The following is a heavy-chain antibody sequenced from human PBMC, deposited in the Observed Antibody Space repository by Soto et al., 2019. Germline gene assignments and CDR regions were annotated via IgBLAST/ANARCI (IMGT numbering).Heavy chain of an antibody. V-gene: IGHV4-30-4*01. J-gene: IGHJ4*02. CDR2: TSFSGYT. Sequence: QVQLQESGPGLVKPSQTLSLTCTVSGDSVSGGDSYWSWIRQPPGKALEWIGYTSFSGYTSYTPSLKSRLTISVDMSKSQFSLRLTSVTAADTAIYYCVRGGNPYHYATSGPGTFDKWGQGTLVSVSS. CDR3: VRGGNPYHYATSGPGTFDK. D-gene: IGHD3-22*01. CDR1: GDSVSGGDSY.